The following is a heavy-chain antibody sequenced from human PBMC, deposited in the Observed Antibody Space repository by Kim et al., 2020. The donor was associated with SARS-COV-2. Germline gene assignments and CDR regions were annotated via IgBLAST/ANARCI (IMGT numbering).Heavy chain of an antibody. J-gene: IGHJ4*02. Sequence: SETLSLTCSLSGGSISNHYWSWIRQPPGKGLEWIGCIFHTGTTNYNSSLKSRVTISVDTSKNQFSLRLSSVTAADTAMYYCARAPYTGYDFDSWGQG. CDR2: IFHTGTT. CDR3: ARAPYTGYDFDS. V-gene: IGHV4-59*11. D-gene: IGHD5-12*01. CDR1: GGSISNHY.